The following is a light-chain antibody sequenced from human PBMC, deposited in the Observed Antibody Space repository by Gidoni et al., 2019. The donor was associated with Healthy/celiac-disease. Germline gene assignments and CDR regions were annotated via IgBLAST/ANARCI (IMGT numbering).Light chain of an antibody. V-gene: IGKV3-15*01. J-gene: IGKJ1*01. CDR1: QSVSSN. CDR2: GAS. Sequence: EIVMTQSPATLSVSPGERATLSCRASQSVSSNLAWYQQKPGQAPRLLIYGASTTATGIPARFSGSGSGTEFTLTISSLQSEDFAVYYCQQYNNWLRTFGQXTKVEIK. CDR3: QQYNNWLRT.